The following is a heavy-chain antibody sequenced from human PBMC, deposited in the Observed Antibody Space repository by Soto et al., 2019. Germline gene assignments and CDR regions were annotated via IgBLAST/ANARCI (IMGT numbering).Heavy chain of an antibody. Sequence: GGSLSLSCATSGGNFSNHWKHWVRQRPAEGLVWVSRITSDGKSKAYAESVKGRFAISRDNAKNTLYLQMNGLTAEDTAVYYCARESGDWPLNWFDPWGQGTLVTVSS. J-gene: IGHJ5*02. V-gene: IGHV3-74*01. CDR3: ARESGDWPLNWFDP. CDR1: GGNFSNHW. D-gene: IGHD2-21*02. CDR2: ITSDGKSK.